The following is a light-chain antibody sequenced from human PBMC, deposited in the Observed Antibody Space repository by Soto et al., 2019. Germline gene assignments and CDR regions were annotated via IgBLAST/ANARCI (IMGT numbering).Light chain of an antibody. J-gene: IGKJ3*01. V-gene: IGKV1-39*01. CDR1: QSISNY. CDR2: AAS. CDR3: QQSYSTPLT. Sequence: DIQMPQSPSSLSASVGDRVTITCRASQSISNYLNWYQQKPGKAPKLLIYAASSLQGDVPSRFSGSGSGTDFTLTITSLQPDDFATYYCQQSYSTPLTFGPGTKVGIK.